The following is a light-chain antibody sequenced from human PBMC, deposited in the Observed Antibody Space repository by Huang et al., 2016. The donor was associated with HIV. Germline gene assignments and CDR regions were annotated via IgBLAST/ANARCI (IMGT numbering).Light chain of an antibody. CDR2: DTS. V-gene: IGKV3-11*01. Sequence: EIVLTQSPATRSLSPGERATLSCRASQSISSYLAWYQQRPGQAPRLLIYDTSKRAPGIPARFSGSGSGTDFTLTISSLEPEDFAVYYCQQRSNWPLFGGGTKVEIK. CDR3: QQRSNWPL. J-gene: IGKJ4*01. CDR1: QSISSY.